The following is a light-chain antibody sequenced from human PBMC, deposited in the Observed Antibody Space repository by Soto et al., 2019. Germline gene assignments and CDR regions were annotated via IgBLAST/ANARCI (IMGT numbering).Light chain of an antibody. CDR2: DVS. Sequence: QSALTQPASVSGSPGQSITISCTGTSSDVGGYNYVSWYQQHPGKAPKLMIYDVSNRPSGVSNRFSGSKSGNTASLTISGLQAEDEADYYCGSYASGTVVFGGGTKLTVL. CDR1: SSDVGGYNY. J-gene: IGLJ2*01. CDR3: GSYASGTVV. V-gene: IGLV2-14*01.